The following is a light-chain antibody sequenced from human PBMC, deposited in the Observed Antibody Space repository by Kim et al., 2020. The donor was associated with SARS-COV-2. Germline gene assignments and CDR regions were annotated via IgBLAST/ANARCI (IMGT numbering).Light chain of an antibody. Sequence: GQSVTISCPGTSSDVGASAYLSRYQQLPGKAPIPLIYDVGRRPSGVPDRFSGSKSGNTASLTVSGLQADDEADYHCCLYAGTCTVIFGGGTQLTVL. CDR2: DVG. CDR3: CLYAGTCTVI. V-gene: IGLV2-11*03. J-gene: IGLJ2*01. CDR1: SSDVGASAY.